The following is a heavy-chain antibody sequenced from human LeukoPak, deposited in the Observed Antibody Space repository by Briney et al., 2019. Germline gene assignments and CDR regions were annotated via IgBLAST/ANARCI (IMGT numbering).Heavy chain of an antibody. V-gene: IGHV4-4*02. J-gene: IGHJ6*03. CDR1: GGSINNNKW. CDR3: ARLTKNDSGSFRFGKKKRGYMDV. D-gene: IGHD3-10*01. CDR2: VYRSGDT. Sequence: PSETLSLTCAVSGGSINNNKWWSWVRQPPGKGLEWIGEVYRSGDTNYNPSLESRVTITVDKSKDHVSLRLNSVTAADTAVYYCARLTKNDSGSFRFGKKKRGYMDVWGKGTTVTISS.